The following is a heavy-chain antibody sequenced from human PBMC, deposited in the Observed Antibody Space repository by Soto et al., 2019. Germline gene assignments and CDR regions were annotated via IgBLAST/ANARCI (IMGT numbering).Heavy chain of an antibody. CDR3: ALKGGNWVFDY. D-gene: IGHD2-15*01. J-gene: IGHJ4*02. CDR2: ISGSGGST. V-gene: IGHV3-23*01. CDR1: GFTFSSYA. Sequence: EVQLLESGGGLVQPGGSLRLSCAASGFTFSSYAMSWVRQAPGKGLEWVSTISGSGGSTYYADSVKGRFTISRDNSKNTLYLQMNSLRAQDKDVYYCALKGGNWVFDYWGQGTLVTVSS.